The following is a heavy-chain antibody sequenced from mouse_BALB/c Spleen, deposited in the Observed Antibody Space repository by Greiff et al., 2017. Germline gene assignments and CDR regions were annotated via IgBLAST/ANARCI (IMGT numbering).Heavy chain of an antibody. V-gene: IGHV5-17*02. J-gene: IGHJ4*01. Sequence: EVNVVESGGGLVQPGGSRKLSCAASGFTFSSFGMHWVRQAPEKGLEWVAYISSGSSTIYYADTVKGRFTISRDNPKNTLFLQMTSLRSEDTAMYYCARSYYYGSSHYAMDYWGQGTSVTVSS. D-gene: IGHD1-1*01. CDR1: GFTFSSFG. CDR2: ISSGSSTI. CDR3: ARSYYYGSSHYAMDY.